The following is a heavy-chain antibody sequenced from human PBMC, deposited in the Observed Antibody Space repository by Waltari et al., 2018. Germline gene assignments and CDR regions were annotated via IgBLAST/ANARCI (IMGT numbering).Heavy chain of an antibody. J-gene: IGHJ4*02. CDR1: NW. CDR2: VLSTGNT. D-gene: IGHD2-15*01. V-gene: IGHV4-4*02. Sequence: NWWGVVSQSPKRGLEWIGQVLSTGNTNYSPSFASRVTMSLAASNNQFSLKVTSATAADTAVYYCARDRGRGLYLDVWGPGTLVTVSP. CDR3: ARDRGRGLYLDV.